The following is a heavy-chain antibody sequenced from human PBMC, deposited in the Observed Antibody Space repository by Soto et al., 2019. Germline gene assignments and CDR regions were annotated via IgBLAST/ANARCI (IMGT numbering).Heavy chain of an antibody. Sequence: QVQLVQSGAEVKKPGASVKVSCKASGYTFTSYAMHWVRQAPGQRLEWMGWINAGNGNTKYSQKFQGRVTITRYTSASTAYMELSSLRSEDTAVYYCARDDFWSGIDYWGQGTLVTVSS. J-gene: IGHJ4*02. CDR3: ARDDFWSGIDY. V-gene: IGHV1-3*01. CDR2: INAGNGNT. CDR1: GYTFTSYA. D-gene: IGHD3-3*01.